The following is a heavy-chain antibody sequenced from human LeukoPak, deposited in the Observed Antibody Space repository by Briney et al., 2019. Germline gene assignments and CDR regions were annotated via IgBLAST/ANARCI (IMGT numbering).Heavy chain of an antibody. Sequence: SETLSLTCAVYGGSFSGYYWSWIRQPPGKGLEWIGEINHSGSTNYNPSLKSRVTISVDTSKNQFSLKLSSVTAADTAVYYCASIVGATGGGDYWGQGTLVTVSS. CDR1: GGSFSGYY. CDR3: ASIVGATGGGDY. V-gene: IGHV4-34*01. J-gene: IGHJ4*02. CDR2: INHSGST. D-gene: IGHD1-26*01.